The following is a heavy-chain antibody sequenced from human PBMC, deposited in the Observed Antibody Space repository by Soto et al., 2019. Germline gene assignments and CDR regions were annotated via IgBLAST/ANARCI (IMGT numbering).Heavy chain of an antibody. CDR1: GYTFTSYG. CDR2: ISAYNGNT. D-gene: IGHD3-22*01. J-gene: IGHJ5*02. CDR3: ARDRRIVVTSHWFDP. V-gene: IGHV1-18*01. Sequence: QVKLVQSGAEVKKPGASVKVSCKASGYTFTSYGISWVRQAPGQGLEWMGWISAYNGNTNYAQKLQGRVTMTTDTSTSTAYMELSSLIPADTAVYYCARDRRIVVTSHWFDPWGQGTLVTVSS.